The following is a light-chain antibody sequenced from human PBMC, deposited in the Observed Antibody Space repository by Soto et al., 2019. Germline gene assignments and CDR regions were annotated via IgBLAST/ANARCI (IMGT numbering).Light chain of an antibody. CDR3: QHYGAAAIT. V-gene: IGKV3-20*01. CDR1: QSVGGN. CDR2: GAS. J-gene: IGKJ5*01. Sequence: EIAVTQSPGSLSLSPGERATLSCRASQSVGGNLAWYQQKPGQPPKLLIFGASSRATDIPDRFSGSGSGTDFTLTISRLEPEDFALYYCQHYGAAAITFGQGTRLEIK.